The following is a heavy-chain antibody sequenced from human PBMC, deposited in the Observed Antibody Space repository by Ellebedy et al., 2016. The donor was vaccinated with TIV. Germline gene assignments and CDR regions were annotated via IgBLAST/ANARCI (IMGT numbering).Heavy chain of an antibody. J-gene: IGHJ3*02. CDR1: GGSISGYY. CDR3: ARGWLRGSFDI. V-gene: IGHV4-59*12. D-gene: IGHD6-19*01. CDR2: IHYTGTT. Sequence: SETLSLTCTVSGGSISGYYWSWVRRPPGKGLEWIGYIHYTGTTNYNPSLKSRVTISVDTSKNQFSLKLSSVTAADTAVYYCARGWLRGSFDIWGQGTTVIVSS.